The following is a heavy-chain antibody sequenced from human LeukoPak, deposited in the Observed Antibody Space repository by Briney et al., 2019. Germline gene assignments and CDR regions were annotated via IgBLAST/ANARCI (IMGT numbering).Heavy chain of an antibody. Sequence: GGSLRLSCAASGFTFSSYAMSWVRQAPGKGLEWVSAISGSGGSTYYADSVKGRFAISRDNSKNTLYLQMNSLRAEDTAVYYCAKVPGIAVAGTINWFDPWGQGTLVTVSS. CDR1: GFTFSSYA. J-gene: IGHJ5*02. D-gene: IGHD6-19*01. CDR2: ISGSGGST. CDR3: AKVPGIAVAGTINWFDP. V-gene: IGHV3-23*01.